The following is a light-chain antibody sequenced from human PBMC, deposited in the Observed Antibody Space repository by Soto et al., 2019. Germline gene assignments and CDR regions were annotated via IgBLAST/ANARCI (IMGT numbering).Light chain of an antibody. J-gene: IGLJ1*01. Sequence: QSVLTQPASVSGSPGQSITISCTGTSTEVGSYNYVCWFQQYPGKAPKLIIYDVSQRPSGVPDRFSGSKSGNTASLTISGLQAEDEADYCCCSYAGSYSFVFGTGTKVTVL. CDR1: STEVGSYNY. CDR3: CSYAGSYSFV. CDR2: DVS. V-gene: IGLV2-11*01.